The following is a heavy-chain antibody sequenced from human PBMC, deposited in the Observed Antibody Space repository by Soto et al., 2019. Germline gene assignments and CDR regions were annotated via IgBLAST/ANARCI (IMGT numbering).Heavy chain of an antibody. D-gene: IGHD2-15*01. Sequence: ASVKVSCKASGGTFSSYAISWVRQAPGQGLEWMGGIIPIFGTANYAQKFQGRVTIIADKSTSTAYMELSSLRSEDTAVYYCARQDTAALGYCSGGSCDYWGQGTLVTVSS. CDR1: GGTFSSYA. V-gene: IGHV1-69*06. CDR3: ARQDTAALGYCSGGSCDY. CDR2: IIPIFGTA. J-gene: IGHJ4*02.